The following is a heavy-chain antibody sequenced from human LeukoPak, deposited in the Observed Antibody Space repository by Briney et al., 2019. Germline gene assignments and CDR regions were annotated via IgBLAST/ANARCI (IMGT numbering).Heavy chain of an antibody. CDR3: ARVIGGGNY. D-gene: IGHD1-26*01. V-gene: IGHV3-48*02. CDR1: GFTFSTYG. CDR2: ISSSSGTI. J-gene: IGHJ4*02. Sequence: PGGSLRLSCVASGFTFSTYGMNWVRQAPGKGLEWVSYISSSSGTIYYADSVKGRSTISRDNAKNSLYLQMNSLRDEDTAVYYCARVIGGGNYWGQGTLVTVSS.